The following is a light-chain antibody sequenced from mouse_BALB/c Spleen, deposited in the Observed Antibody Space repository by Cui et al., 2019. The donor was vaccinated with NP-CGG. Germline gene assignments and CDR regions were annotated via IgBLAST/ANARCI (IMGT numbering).Light chain of an antibody. CDR2: GTK. CDR3: ALWYSNHWV. Sequence: QAVVTQESALTTSPGETVTLTCRSSTGTVTASNYANWVQEKPDHLFTGLSGGTKNRAPGVPARFSGSLIGDKAALTITGAQTEDEAMYFCALWYSNHWVFGGGTKLTVL. J-gene: IGLJ1*01. V-gene: IGLV1*01. CDR1: TGTVTASNY.